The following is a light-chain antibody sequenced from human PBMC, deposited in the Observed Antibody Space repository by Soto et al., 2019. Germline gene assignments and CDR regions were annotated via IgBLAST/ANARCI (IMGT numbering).Light chain of an antibody. J-gene: IGKJ5*01. CDR2: GAS. V-gene: IGKV3D-20*02. CDR3: QQRRSWPPSVT. CDR1: QSVSSSY. Sequence: EIVLTQSPGTLSLSPGERATLSCRASQSVSSSYLAWYQQKPGQAPRLLIYGASSRATGIPDRFSGSGFGTDFTLTISSLEPEDFAVYYCQQRRSWPPSVTFGQGTRLEIK.